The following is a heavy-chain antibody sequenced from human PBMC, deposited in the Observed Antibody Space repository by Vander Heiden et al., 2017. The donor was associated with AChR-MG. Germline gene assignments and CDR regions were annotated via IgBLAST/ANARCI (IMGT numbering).Heavy chain of an antibody. D-gene: IGHD2-2*01. CDR2: IIPIFGTA. CDR3: ALLYQLLPVWFDP. CDR1: GGTFSSYA. Sequence: QVQLVQSGAEVKKPGSSVKVSCKASGGTFSSYAISWVRQAPGQGLEWMGGIIPIFGTANYAQKVQGRVTITADESTSTAYMELRRLRSEDTAVYYCALLYQLLPVWFDPWGQGTLVTVSS. V-gene: IGHV1-69*01. J-gene: IGHJ5*02.